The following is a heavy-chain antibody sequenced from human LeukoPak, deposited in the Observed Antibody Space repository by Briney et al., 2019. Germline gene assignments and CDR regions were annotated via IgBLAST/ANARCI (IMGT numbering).Heavy chain of an antibody. Sequence: GGSLRLSCAASGFTFSSYGMHWVRQAPGKGLEWVAVIWYDGSNKYYADSVKGRFTISRDNSKNTLYLQMNSLRAEDTAVYYCARDRIAVAGPFDYWGQGTLVTVSS. CDR3: ARDRIAVAGPFDY. CDR2: IWYDGSNK. V-gene: IGHV3-33*01. D-gene: IGHD6-19*01. CDR1: GFTFSSYG. J-gene: IGHJ4*02.